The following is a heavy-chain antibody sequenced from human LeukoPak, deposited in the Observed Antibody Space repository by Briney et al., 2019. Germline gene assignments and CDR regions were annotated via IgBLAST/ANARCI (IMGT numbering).Heavy chain of an antibody. CDR3: ARASPYYYYMDV. V-gene: IGHV3-48*01. CDR2: ISSSGSTI. CDR1: GFTFSSYT. Sequence: PGGFLRLSCAASGFTFSSYTMNWVRQAPGKGLEWVSYISSSGSTIYYADSVKGRFTISRDNAKNSLYMQMNSLRAEDTAVYYCARASPYYYYMDVWGKGTTVTVSS. J-gene: IGHJ6*03.